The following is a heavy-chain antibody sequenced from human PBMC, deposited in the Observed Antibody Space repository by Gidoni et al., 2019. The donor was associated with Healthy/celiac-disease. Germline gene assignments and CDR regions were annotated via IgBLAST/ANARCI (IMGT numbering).Heavy chain of an antibody. CDR3: ARGLRYSSGWGN. CDR1: GGSFSGYY. V-gene: IGHV4-34*01. Sequence: QVQLQQWGAGLLKPSETLSLTCAVYGGSFSGYYWSWFRQPPGQGLEWIREINHSGSTNYNPSLKSRVTISVDTSKNQFSLKLSSVTAADTAVYYCARGLRYSSGWGNWGQGTLVTVSS. J-gene: IGHJ4*02. CDR2: INHSGST. D-gene: IGHD6-19*01.